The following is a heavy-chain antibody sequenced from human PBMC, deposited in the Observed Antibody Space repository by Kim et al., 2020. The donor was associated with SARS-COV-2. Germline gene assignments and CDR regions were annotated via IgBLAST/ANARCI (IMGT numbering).Heavy chain of an antibody. J-gene: IGHJ4*02. V-gene: IGHV4-39*02. D-gene: IGHD6-13*01. Sequence: PSPNTRVTISVDTSKNHFSLKLSSVTAADTAVYYCARRGVAAAGPPFDYWGQGTLVTVSS. CDR3: ARRGVAAAGPPFDY.